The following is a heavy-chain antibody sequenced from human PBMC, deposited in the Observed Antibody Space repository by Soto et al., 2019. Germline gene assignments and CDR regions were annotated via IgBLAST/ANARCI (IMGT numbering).Heavy chain of an antibody. CDR2: IYYNGKT. CDR1: GDYIHVGCYY. CDR3: GRHLPSNDKCIDP. V-gene: IGHV4-30-4*01. Sequence: SETLSLTCSVSGDYIHVGCYYWTWIRQRPGKGLEWMGYIYYNGKTYYKPSLESRLTMSVDRSKNQFSLRLTSVTAADTAVYFCGRHLPSNDKCIDPCGQGTLVTVSS. D-gene: IGHD2-2*01. J-gene: IGHJ5*02.